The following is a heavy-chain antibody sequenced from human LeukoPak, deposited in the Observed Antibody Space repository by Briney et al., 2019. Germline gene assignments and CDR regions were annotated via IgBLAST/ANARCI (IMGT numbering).Heavy chain of an antibody. CDR2: VSAGGDKT. J-gene: IGHJ4*02. V-gene: IGHV3-23*01. CDR1: GFTFSNYA. D-gene: IGHD6-19*01. CDR3: AKKRTPVAGTNYFDY. Sequence: GGSLRLSCAASGFTFSNYAMSWVRQAPGKGPEWVSGVSAGGDKTDYAESVKGRFTISRDNSKNTVYMQMTSVTAEDTARYYCAKKRTPVAGTNYFDYWGLGTLVTVSS.